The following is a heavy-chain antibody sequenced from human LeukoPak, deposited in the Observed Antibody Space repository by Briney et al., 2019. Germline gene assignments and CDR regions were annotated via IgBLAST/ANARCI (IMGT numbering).Heavy chain of an antibody. CDR2: ISSSSNTI. V-gene: IGHV3-48*04. CDR3: AREPHYYDSSGYS. D-gene: IGHD3-22*01. J-gene: IGHJ4*02. CDR1: GFTFSSYS. Sequence: PGGSLRLSCAASGFTFSSYSTDWVRQAPGKGLEWVSHISSSSNTIYYADSVKGRFTISRDNAKNSLYLQMNILRAEDTAVYYCAREPHYYDSSGYSWGQGTLVTVSS.